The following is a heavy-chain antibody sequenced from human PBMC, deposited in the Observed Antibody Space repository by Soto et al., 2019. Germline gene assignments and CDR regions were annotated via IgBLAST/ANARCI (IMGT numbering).Heavy chain of an antibody. CDR2: IIPIFGTA. V-gene: IGHV1-69*01. D-gene: IGHD1-1*01. CDR3: ERGPKQKCLEQFDR. Sequence: QVQLVQSGAEVKKPGSSVKVSCKDSGGPFSSYAISWVRQAPGQGLEWMGGIIPIFGTANYAQKFQGRITIIAEETISTTYMELCSLSTEDTAVYYCERGPKQKCLEQFDRWCLGTLVTV. J-gene: IGHJ5*02. CDR1: GGPFSSYA.